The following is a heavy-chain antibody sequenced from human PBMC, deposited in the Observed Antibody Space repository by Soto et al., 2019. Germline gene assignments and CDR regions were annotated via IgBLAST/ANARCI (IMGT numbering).Heavy chain of an antibody. Sequence: PGGSLRLSCAASGFTFSSYSMNWVRQAPGKGLEWVSYISSSSSTYYADTVKGRFTISRDNSKNSLYLQMNSLRAEDTAVYYCARDQLYYNDISGRPLNAFDVWGQGTMVTVSS. V-gene: IGHV3-48*01. CDR3: ARDQLYYNDISGRPLNAFDV. CDR2: ISSSSST. D-gene: IGHD3-22*01. CDR1: GFTFSSYS. J-gene: IGHJ3*01.